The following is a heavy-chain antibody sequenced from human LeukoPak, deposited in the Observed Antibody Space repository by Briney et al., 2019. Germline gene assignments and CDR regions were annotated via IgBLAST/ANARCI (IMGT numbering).Heavy chain of an antibody. CDR3: ARDGTVTTGNYYYGMDV. D-gene: IGHD4-17*01. Sequence: GGSLRLSCAASGFTFSSYSMNWVRQAPGKGLEWVSSISSSSSYIYYADSVKGRFTISRDNAKNSLYLQMNSLRAEDTAVYYCARDGTVTTGNYYYGMDVWGQGTTATVSS. V-gene: IGHV3-21*01. CDR2: ISSSSSYI. J-gene: IGHJ6*02. CDR1: GFTFSSYS.